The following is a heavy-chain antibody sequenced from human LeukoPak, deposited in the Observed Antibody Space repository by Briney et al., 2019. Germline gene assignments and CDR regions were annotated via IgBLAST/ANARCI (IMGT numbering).Heavy chain of an antibody. V-gene: IGHV1-69*04. D-gene: IGHD3-3*01. Sequence: SVKFSCKASGYTFTSYGISWVRQAPGQGLEWMGRIIPILGIANYAQKFQGRVTITADKSTSTAYMELSSLRSEDTAVYYCVSGRWSGYYFDTWGQGTRVTVSS. CDR2: IIPILGIA. J-gene: IGHJ4*02. CDR1: GYTFTSYG. CDR3: VSGRWSGYYFDT.